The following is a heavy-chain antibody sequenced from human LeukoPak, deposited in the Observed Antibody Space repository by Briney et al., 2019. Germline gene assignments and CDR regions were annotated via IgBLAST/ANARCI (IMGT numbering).Heavy chain of an antibody. CDR1: GFTFSRYS. CDR3: ARGGLVGYSYGFDY. Sequence: GGSLRLSCAASGFTFSRYSMNWVRQAPGKGLEWVSSISSSSIYIYYADSVKGRFTISRDNAKNSLYLQMNSLRAEDTAVYYCARGGLVGYSYGFDYWGQGTLVTVSS. V-gene: IGHV3-21*01. D-gene: IGHD5-18*01. J-gene: IGHJ4*02. CDR2: ISSSSIYI.